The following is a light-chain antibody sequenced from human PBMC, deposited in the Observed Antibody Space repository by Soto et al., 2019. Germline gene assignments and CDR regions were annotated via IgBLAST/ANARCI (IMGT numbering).Light chain of an antibody. CDR3: CSYTSTNSRV. Sequence: QSALTQPASMSGSPGQSITISCTGTSNDVGGYNYVSWYQQHPGKAPKLMIFEVSNRPSGVSNRFSGPKSGNTASLTISGLQAEDEAYYYCCSYTSTNSRVFGGGTKLTVL. V-gene: IGLV2-14*01. CDR1: SNDVGGYNY. CDR2: EVS. J-gene: IGLJ3*02.